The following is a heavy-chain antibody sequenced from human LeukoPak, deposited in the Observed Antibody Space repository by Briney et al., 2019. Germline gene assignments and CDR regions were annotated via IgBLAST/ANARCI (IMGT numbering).Heavy chain of an antibody. D-gene: IGHD3-10*01. Sequence: GGSLRLSCAASGFTFSGHGMNWVRQAPGKGLEWLAYVSHSSNTIYYADSVRGRFTVSRDNPKNSLFLQMNSLRAGDTAVYFCARISGSGGSYYYYYMDVWGKGTTVTVSS. V-gene: IGHV3-48*04. CDR1: GFTFSGHG. J-gene: IGHJ6*03. CDR2: VSHSSNTI. CDR3: ARISGSGGSYYYYYMDV.